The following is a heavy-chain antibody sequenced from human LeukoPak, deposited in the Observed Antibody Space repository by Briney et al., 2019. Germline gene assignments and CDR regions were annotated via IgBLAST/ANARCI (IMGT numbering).Heavy chain of an antibody. CDR2: IFPGDSDT. CDR1: GNSFTSYW. J-gene: IGHJ4*02. V-gene: IGHV5-51*01. CDR3: ATSGRGQSTHRYYFDY. D-gene: IGHD3-10*01. Sequence: GESLKISCKTSGNSFTSYWFSWVRQVPGKGLEWMGIIFPGDSDTRYSPSFQGQVTISADKSISTAYLQWSSLKASDTAMYYCATSGRGQSTHRYYFDYWGQGTLVTVSS.